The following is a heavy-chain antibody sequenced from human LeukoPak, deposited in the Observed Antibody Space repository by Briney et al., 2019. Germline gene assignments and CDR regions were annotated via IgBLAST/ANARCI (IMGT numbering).Heavy chain of an antibody. D-gene: IGHD3-10*01. CDR2: ITSGDTT. V-gene: IGHV3-23*01. CDR1: GFTFSNYA. Sequence: GGSLRLSCAASGFTFSNYAMNWVRQAPGKGLQWVSAITSGDTTYYADSVKGRFTISGDNAKNTLSLQMISLRAEDTAVYYCARGGLDYWGQGTLVTVSS. J-gene: IGHJ4*02. CDR3: ARGGLDY.